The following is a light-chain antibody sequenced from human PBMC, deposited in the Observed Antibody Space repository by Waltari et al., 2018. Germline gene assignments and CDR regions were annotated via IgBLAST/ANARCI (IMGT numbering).Light chain of an antibody. CDR1: QSLVYSDGNIY. V-gene: IGKV2-30*01. CDR2: KVS. CDR3: MQGTNWPQS. J-gene: IGKJ2*03. Sequence: DVVMTQSPLSLPVTLGQPASISCRSSQSLVYSDGNIYLNWFQQRQGQSRRRLSYKVSRRDSGVPDRFSGGGSGTDFTLRISRVEAEDVGLYFCMQGTNWPQSFGQGTKLEIK.